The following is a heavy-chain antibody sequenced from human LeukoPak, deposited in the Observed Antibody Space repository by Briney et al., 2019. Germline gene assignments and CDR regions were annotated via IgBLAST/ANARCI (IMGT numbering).Heavy chain of an antibody. CDR2: IYYSGST. J-gene: IGHJ2*01. CDR3: ATRGDCSSTSCYTRDWYFDL. D-gene: IGHD2-2*02. V-gene: IGHV4-39*01. CDR1: SSYA. Sequence: SSYAMTWVRQAPGKGLEWIGSIYYSGSTYYNPSLKSRVTISVDTSKNQFSLKLSSVTAADTAVYYCATRGDCSSTSCYTRDWYFDLWGRGTLVTVSS.